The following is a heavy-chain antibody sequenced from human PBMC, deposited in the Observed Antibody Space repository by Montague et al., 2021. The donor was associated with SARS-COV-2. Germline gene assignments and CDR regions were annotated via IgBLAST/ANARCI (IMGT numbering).Heavy chain of an antibody. V-gene: IGHV3-20*04. D-gene: IGHD3-3*01. J-gene: IGHJ4*02. CDR2: ITRNGETT. Sequence: SLRLSCPASGFIFDDYGMSWVRQVPGRGLEWVSGITRNGETTGYADSVRGRVTISRDNAKNSLYLQMNSLRAEDTAVYYCARDKITIFGVVIIDYWGQGTLVTVSS. CDR3: ARDKITIFGVVIIDY. CDR1: GFIFDDYG.